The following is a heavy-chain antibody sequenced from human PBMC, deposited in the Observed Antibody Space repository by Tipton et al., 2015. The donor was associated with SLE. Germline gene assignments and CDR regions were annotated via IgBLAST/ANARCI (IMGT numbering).Heavy chain of an antibody. CDR3: ARVGDANVVPSRSDRHFDY. CDR2: IYHTGRT. J-gene: IGHJ4*02. CDR1: GASIISLNW. Sequence: TLSLTCTVSGASIISLNWWTWVRQPPGKGLEWIGEIYHTGRTNYKPSLKSRVIITVDKSKNQFSLNLSSVTAADTAVYYCARVGDANVVPSRSDRHFDYWGQGFLVTVSS. D-gene: IGHD2-21*02. V-gene: IGHV4-4*02.